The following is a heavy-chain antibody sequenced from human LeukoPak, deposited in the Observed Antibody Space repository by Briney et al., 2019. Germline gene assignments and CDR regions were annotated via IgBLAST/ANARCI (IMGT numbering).Heavy chain of an antibody. CDR3: AKASWFGELFDY. Sequence: PGGTLRLSRAASGFTFSSYGMSWVRQAPGKGLEWVSAISGSGGSTYYADSVKGRFTISRDNSKNTLYLQMNSLRAEDTAVYYCAKASWFGELFDYWGQGTLVTVSS. V-gene: IGHV3-23*01. CDR2: ISGSGGST. CDR1: GFTFSSYG. D-gene: IGHD3-10*01. J-gene: IGHJ4*02.